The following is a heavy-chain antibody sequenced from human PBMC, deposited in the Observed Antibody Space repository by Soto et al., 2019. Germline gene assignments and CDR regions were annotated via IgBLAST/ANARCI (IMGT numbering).Heavy chain of an antibody. CDR3: ARDRDVVVPAAIGYMDV. J-gene: IGHJ6*03. Sequence: GGSLRLSCAASGFTFSSYWMSWVRQAPGKGLEWVANIKQDGSEKYYVDSVKGRFTISRDNAKNSLYLQMNSLRAEDTAVYYCARDRDVVVPAAIGYMDVWGKGTTVTVSS. D-gene: IGHD2-2*02. CDR1: GFTFSSYW. CDR2: IKQDGSEK. V-gene: IGHV3-7*01.